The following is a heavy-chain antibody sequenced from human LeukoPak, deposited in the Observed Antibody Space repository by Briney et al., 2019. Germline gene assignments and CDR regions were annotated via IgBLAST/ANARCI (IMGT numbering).Heavy chain of an antibody. V-gene: IGHV1-2*02. Sequence: ASVKVSCKASGYTFTGYYIHWVRQAPGQGLEWMGWINPNSGGTNYAQKFQDRVTMTRDTSISTAYMELSRLRSDDTAVYYCAREISTDYDDSSGYFDYWGQGTLVTVSS. CDR2: INPNSGGT. J-gene: IGHJ4*02. D-gene: IGHD3-22*01. CDR3: AREISTDYDDSSGYFDY. CDR1: GYTFTGYY.